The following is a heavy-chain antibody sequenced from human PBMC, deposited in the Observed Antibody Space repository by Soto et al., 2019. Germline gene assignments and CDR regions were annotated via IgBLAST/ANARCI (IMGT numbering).Heavy chain of an antibody. V-gene: IGHV3-30*04. CDR3: ARTHVIDIVVPPHY. CDR1: GFTFSTYA. D-gene: IGHD2-15*01. CDR2: ISYDGSNK. J-gene: IGHJ4*02. Sequence: GGSLRLSCAASGFTFSTYAMHWVRQAPGKGLAWVAVISYDGSNKHCADSVKGRFTISRDNSKNTLYLQMNSLRAEDTAVYYCARTHVIDIVVPPHYWGQGTLVPVYS.